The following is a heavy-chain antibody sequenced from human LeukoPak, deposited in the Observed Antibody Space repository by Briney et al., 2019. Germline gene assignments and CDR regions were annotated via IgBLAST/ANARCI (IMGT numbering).Heavy chain of an antibody. J-gene: IGHJ4*02. CDR2: ISAYNGNT. D-gene: IGHD3-22*01. Sequence: GASVKVSCTASGYTFTSYGISWVRQAPGQGLEWMGWISAYNGNTNYAQKLQGRVTMTTDTSTSTAYMELRSLRSDDTAVYYCARGPIPHYYDSSGYYKSPPFDYWGQGTLVTVSS. V-gene: IGHV1-18*01. CDR3: ARGPIPHYYDSSGYYKSPPFDY. CDR1: GYTFTSYG.